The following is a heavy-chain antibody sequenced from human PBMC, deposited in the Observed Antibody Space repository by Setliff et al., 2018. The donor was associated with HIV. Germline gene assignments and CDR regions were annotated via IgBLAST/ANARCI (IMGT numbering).Heavy chain of an antibody. V-gene: IGHV3-30*04. CDR2: ISYDGSNK. CDR1: GFTFNTYV. J-gene: IGHJ5*02. Sequence: PGGSLRLSCAASGFTFNTYVVHWVRQAPGKGLEWVAVISYDGSNKYYADSVKGRFTISRDNSKNTLYLQMKSLRADDTAVYYCARDARKYYDFWSGYPGCFDPWGQGTLVTVSS. D-gene: IGHD3-3*01. CDR3: ARDARKYYDFWSGYPGCFDP.